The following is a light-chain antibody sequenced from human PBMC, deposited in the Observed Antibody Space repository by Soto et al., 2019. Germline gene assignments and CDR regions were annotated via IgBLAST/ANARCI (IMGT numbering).Light chain of an antibody. CDR2: DFS. Sequence: QSALTQPASVSGSPGQSITISCTGTSSDVGGYHYVSWYQQHPGKAPKLMIYDFSNRPSGVSNRFSGSKSCNTAALTISGLQAEDEDDYYCSSYTSSSTLEDVVFGGGTKLTVL. J-gene: IGLJ2*01. V-gene: IGLV2-14*01. CDR3: SSYTSSSTLEDVV. CDR1: SSDVGGYHY.